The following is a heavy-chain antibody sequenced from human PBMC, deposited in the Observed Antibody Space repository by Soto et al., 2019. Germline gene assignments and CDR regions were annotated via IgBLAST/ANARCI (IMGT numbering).Heavy chain of an antibody. D-gene: IGHD3-3*01. CDR1: GGSISSGGYY. J-gene: IGHJ6*02. V-gene: IGHV4-31*03. Sequence: PSETLSLTCTVSGGSISSGGYYWSWIRQHPGKGLEWIGYIYYSGSTYYNPSLKSRVTISVDTSKNQFSLKLSSVTAADTAVYYCARGRSGYYYYYGMDVWGQGTTVTVSS. CDR3: ARGRSGYYYYYGMDV. CDR2: IYYSGST.